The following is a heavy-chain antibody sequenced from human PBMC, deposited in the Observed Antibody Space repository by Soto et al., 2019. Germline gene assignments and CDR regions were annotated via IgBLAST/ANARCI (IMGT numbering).Heavy chain of an antibody. V-gene: IGHV4-30-4*01. D-gene: IGHD3-3*01. CDR2: IYKSGSS. Sequence: PSETLSLTCIVSGDSINTAEYYWSWVRQTPGRGLEWIAYIYKSGSSYYNPSLRSRVTVSVDTSKNHVSLRLMSVTAADTAVYFCARVMSGYYFFDSWGQGALVTVSS. CDR1: GDSINTAEYY. CDR3: ARVMSGYYFFDS. J-gene: IGHJ4*02.